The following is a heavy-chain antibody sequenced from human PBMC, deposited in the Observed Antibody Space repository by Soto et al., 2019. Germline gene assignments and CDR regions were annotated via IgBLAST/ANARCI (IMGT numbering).Heavy chain of an antibody. CDR2: IYYSGST. Sequence: QVQLQESGPGLVKPSETLSLTCTVSGGSISSYYWSWIRQPPGKGLEWIGYIYYSGSTNYNPSLKSRVTISVDTSKNQFSRKLSSVTAADTAVYYCARAKIGYSRSWGINSILDYWGQGTLVTVSS. D-gene: IGHD6-13*01. V-gene: IGHV4-59*01. CDR1: GGSISSYY. J-gene: IGHJ4*02. CDR3: ARAKIGYSRSWGINSILDY.